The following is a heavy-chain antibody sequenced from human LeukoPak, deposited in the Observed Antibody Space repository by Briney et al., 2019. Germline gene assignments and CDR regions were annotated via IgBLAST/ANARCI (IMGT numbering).Heavy chain of an antibody. J-gene: IGHJ5*02. D-gene: IGHD3-3*01. CDR2: IYHTGKT. Sequence: SGTLSLTCAVSGVSISSSNWWSWVRQPPGKGLEWIGEIYHTGKTNYNPSLKSRVTISVDKSKNQFSLRLSSVTAADTAVYYCARGHDSIKTFGEVIRSRTRWFDPWGQGNLVTVSS. CDR3: ARGHDSIKTFGEVIRSRTRWFDP. CDR1: GVSISSSNW. V-gene: IGHV4-4*02.